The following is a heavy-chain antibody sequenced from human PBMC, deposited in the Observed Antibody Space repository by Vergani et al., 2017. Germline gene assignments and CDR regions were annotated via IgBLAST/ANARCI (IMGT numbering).Heavy chain of an antibody. D-gene: IGHD3-10*01. CDR1: GFPVSSNY. Sequence: EVQLVESGGGLVQPGGSLRLSCAASGFPVSSNYMSWVRQAPGKGLEWVSVIYSGGSTYYADSVKGRFTISRHNSKNTLYLQMNSLRAEDTAVYYCAREGYYGSGSYYYYYGMDVWGQGTTVTVSS. CDR2: IYSGGST. J-gene: IGHJ6*02. V-gene: IGHV3-53*04. CDR3: AREGYYGSGSYYYYYGMDV.